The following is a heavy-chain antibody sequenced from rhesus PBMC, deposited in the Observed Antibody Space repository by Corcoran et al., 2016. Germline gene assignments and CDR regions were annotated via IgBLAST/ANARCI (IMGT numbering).Heavy chain of an antibody. CDR3: ASTYGSGWYDAFDF. V-gene: IGHV4-160*01. CDR2: IRSGGST. D-gene: IGHD6-31*01. CDR1: GGSISSNY. J-gene: IGHJ3*01. Sequence: QVQLQQWGEGLVKPSETLSLTCAVYGGSISSNYWSWIGQPPRKGLEWMGRIRSGGSTNYNPPHKSRVTISIDTSKNQFSLKLSSVTAADTAVYYCASTYGSGWYDAFDFWGQELRVTVSS.